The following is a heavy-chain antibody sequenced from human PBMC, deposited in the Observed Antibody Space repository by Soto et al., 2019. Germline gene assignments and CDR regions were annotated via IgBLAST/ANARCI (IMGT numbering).Heavy chain of an antibody. V-gene: IGHV3-7*01. J-gene: IGHJ4*02. CDR1: GFTFSSYW. Sequence: GGSLRLSCAASGFTFSSYWMSWVRQAPGKGLEWVANIKQDGSEKYYVDSVKGRFTISRDNAKNLLYLQMNSLRAEDTAVYYCARPRSGYYFDYWGQGTLVTVSS. CDR2: IKQDGSEK. CDR3: ARPRSGYYFDY. D-gene: IGHD6-19*01.